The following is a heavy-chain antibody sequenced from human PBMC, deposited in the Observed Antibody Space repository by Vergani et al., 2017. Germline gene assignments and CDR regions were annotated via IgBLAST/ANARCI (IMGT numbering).Heavy chain of an antibody. CDR3: ARARYYYDSSGYYKTEYYFDY. V-gene: IGHV3-53*02. D-gene: IGHD3-22*01. CDR2: IYSGGST. Sequence: EVQLVETGGGLIQPGGFLRLSCAASGFTVSSNYMSWVRQAPGKGLEWVSVIYSGGSTYYADSVKGRFTISRDNSKNTLYLQMNSLRAEDTAVYYCARARYYYDSSGYYKTEYYFDYWGQGTLVTVSS. J-gene: IGHJ4*02. CDR1: GFTVSSNY.